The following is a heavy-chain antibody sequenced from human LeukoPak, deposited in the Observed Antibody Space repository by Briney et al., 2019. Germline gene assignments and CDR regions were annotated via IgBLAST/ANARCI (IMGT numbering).Heavy chain of an antibody. CDR1: GFTFSSSA. CDR2: ISGSGSGGST. V-gene: IGHV3-23*01. D-gene: IGHD1-26*01. CDR3: AREAIVGDQNDY. Sequence: GGSLRLSCAASGFTFSSSAMSWVRQAPGKGLEWVSSISGSGSGGSTYYADPVKGRFTISRDSAKKTLYLQMNSLRAEDTAVYYCAREAIVGDQNDYWGQGTLVTVSS. J-gene: IGHJ4*02.